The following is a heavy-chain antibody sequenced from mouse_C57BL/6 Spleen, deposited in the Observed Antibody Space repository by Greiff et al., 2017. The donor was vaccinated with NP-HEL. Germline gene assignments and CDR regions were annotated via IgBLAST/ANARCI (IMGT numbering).Heavy chain of an antibody. CDR1: GYTFTDYY. CDR3: ARRSIYYGYGEYFDV. J-gene: IGHJ1*03. V-gene: IGHV1-26*01. CDR2: INPNNGGT. Sequence: VQLQQSGPELVKPGASVKISCKASGYTFTDYYMNWVKQSHGKSLEWIGDINPNNGGTSYNQKFKGKATLTVDKSSSTAYMELRSLTSEDSAVYYCARRSIYYGYGEYFDVWGTGTTVTVSS. D-gene: IGHD2-2*01.